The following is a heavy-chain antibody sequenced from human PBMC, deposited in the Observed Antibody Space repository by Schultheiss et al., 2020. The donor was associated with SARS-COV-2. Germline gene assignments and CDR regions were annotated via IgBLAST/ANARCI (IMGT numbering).Heavy chain of an antibody. Sequence: GGSLRLSCAASGFTFSGSAMHWVRQASGKGLEWVGRIRSKANSYATAYAASVKGRFTISRDDSKNTAYLQMNSLRAEDTAVYYCARGEGTAAGDYWGQGTLVTVSS. CDR2: IRSKANSYAT. J-gene: IGHJ4*02. D-gene: IGHD6-13*01. V-gene: IGHV3-73*01. CDR1: GFTFSGSA. CDR3: ARGEGTAAGDY.